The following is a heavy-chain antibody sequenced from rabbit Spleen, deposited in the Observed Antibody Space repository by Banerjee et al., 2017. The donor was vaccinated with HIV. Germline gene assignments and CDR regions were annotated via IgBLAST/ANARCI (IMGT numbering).Heavy chain of an antibody. J-gene: IGHJ4*01. Sequence: QSLEESGGDLVKPGASLTLTCTASGLPFNSDNYMCWVRQAPGKGLEWIGYIDPIFGSTYYASWVNGRFTISRHNAQNTLYLQLDSLTAADTATYFCLRDRANIGGDYGPYYFDLWGQGTLVTVS. CDR3: LRDRANIGGDYGPYYFDL. V-gene: IGHV1S40*01. D-gene: IGHD2-1*01. CDR1: GLPFNSDNY. CDR2: IDPIFGST.